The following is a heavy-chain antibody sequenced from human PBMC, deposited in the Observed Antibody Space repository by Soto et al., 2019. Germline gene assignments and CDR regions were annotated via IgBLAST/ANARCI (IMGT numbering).Heavy chain of an antibody. Sequence: EVQLVQSGAEVKKPGESLEISCKGSGYSFAWYWIAWVRQMPGKGLEWMGIIYSGDSDIRYSPSFQGQVTISGDKSISTAYLQWSSLKASDSAIYYCARRGSGRNATDVWGQGTTVTVSS. CDR3: ARRGSGRNATDV. CDR2: IYSGDSDI. D-gene: IGHD3-10*01. CDR1: GYSFAWYW. V-gene: IGHV5-51*03. J-gene: IGHJ6*02.